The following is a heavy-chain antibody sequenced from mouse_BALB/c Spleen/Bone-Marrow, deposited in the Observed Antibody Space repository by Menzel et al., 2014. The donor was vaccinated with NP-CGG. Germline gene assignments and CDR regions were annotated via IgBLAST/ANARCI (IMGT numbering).Heavy chain of an antibody. CDR2: IDPANGNT. Sequence: VQLQQSGAELVKPGASVKLSCTASGFNIKDTYMHWVKQRPEQGLEWIGRIDPANGNTKYDPKFQGKATITADTSSNTAYLQLSSLTSEDTAVYYCATYYRYDRRFVYWGQGTLVTVSA. J-gene: IGHJ3*01. CDR3: ATYYRYDRRFVY. V-gene: IGHV14-3*02. CDR1: GFNIKDTY. D-gene: IGHD2-14*01.